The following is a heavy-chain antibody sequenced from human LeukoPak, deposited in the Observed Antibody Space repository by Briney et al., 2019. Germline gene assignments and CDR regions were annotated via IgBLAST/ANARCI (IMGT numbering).Heavy chain of an antibody. V-gene: IGHV1-2*02. Sequence: HEASVKVSCKASGYTFTGYYMHWVRQAPGQGLEWMGWINPNTGGTNYAQKFQGRVTMTRDTTISTAYMELSRLTSDDTAIYYCASYPRYSSSLPFDYWGQGTLVTVSS. J-gene: IGHJ4*02. CDR2: INPNTGGT. CDR3: ASYPRYSSSLPFDY. D-gene: IGHD6-19*01. CDR1: GYTFTGYY.